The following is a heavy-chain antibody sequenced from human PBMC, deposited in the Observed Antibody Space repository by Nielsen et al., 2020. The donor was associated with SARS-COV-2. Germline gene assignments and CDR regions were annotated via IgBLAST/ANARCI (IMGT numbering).Heavy chain of an antibody. CDR1: GYTFTGYY. Sequence: ASVKVSCKASGYTFTGYYMHWVRQAPGAGLEWMGSFDPEDAETVYAENLQGRVTMTEDTSTDTAYMELSSLRSEDTAVYYCATGIGNYPDYWGQGTLVTVSS. J-gene: IGHJ4*02. CDR3: ATGIGNYPDY. V-gene: IGHV1-24*01. D-gene: IGHD1-7*01. CDR2: FDPEDAET.